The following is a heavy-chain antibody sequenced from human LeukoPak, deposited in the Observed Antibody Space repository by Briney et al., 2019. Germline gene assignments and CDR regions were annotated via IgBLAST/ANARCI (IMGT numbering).Heavy chain of an antibody. CDR2: ISSSSSYI. CDR3: ATGDYGAFDI. Sequence: GGSLRLSCVASGFIFSSYSMNWVRQAPGKGLEWVSSISSSSSYIYYADSVKGRFTISRDNAKNSLYLQMNSLRAEDTAVYYCATGDYGAFDIWGQGTMVTVSS. CDR1: GFIFSSYS. D-gene: IGHD4-17*01. V-gene: IGHV3-21*01. J-gene: IGHJ3*02.